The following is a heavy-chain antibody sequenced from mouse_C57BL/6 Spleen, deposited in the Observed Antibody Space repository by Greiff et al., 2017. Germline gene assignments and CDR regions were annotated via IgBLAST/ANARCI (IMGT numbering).Heavy chain of an antibody. D-gene: IGHD1-1*01. J-gene: IGHJ4*01. CDR3: ARPHDAGYYYGSSYAMDY. CDR2: IDPNSGGT. Sequence: QVQLQQPGAELVKPGASVKLSCKASGYTFTSYWMHWVKQRPGRGLEWIGRIDPNSGGTKYNEKFKSKATLTVDKPSSTAYMQLSSLTSQDSAVYYCARPHDAGYYYGSSYAMDYWGQGTSVTVSS. CDR1: GYTFTSYW. V-gene: IGHV1-72*01.